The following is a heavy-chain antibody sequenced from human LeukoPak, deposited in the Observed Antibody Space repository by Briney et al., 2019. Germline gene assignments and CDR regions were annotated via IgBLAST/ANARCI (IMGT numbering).Heavy chain of an antibody. V-gene: IGHV4-34*01. D-gene: IGHD1-26*01. CDR3: ARDSVVGASSGAHFDY. J-gene: IGHJ4*02. CDR1: DGSFSGYY. Sequence: SETLSLTCAVYDGSFSGYYWSWIRQPPGKGLEWIGEINHSGSTNYNPSLKSRVTISVDTSKNQFSLKLSSVTAADTAVYYCARDSVVGASSGAHFDYWGQGTLVTVSS. CDR2: INHSGST.